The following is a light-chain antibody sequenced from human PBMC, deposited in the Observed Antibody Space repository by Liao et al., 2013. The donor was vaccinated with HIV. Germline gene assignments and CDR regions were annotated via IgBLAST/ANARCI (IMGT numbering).Light chain of an antibody. Sequence: SYELTQPPSVSVSPGQTASITCSGDKLGDQYACWYQQKPGQSPVLVIYQDTKRPSGIPERFSGSNSGNTATLTISGTQAMDEADYFCQVWDRFSPFVFGTGTRVSVL. J-gene: IGLJ1*01. CDR2: QDT. CDR3: QVWDRFSPFV. CDR1: KLGDQY. V-gene: IGLV3-1*01.